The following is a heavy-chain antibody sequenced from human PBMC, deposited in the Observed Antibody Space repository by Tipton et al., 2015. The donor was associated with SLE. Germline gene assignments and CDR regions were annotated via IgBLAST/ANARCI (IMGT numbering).Heavy chain of an antibody. J-gene: IGHJ3*02. Sequence: SWVRQAPGKGLEWIGNIYYSGSTHYNPSLKSRVTILVDTSRNQFSLKLSSVTAADTAVYYCASGRGIAVTVTDAFDIWGQGTMVTVSS. CDR3: ASGRGIAVTVTDAFDI. V-gene: IGHV4-31*02. D-gene: IGHD6-19*01. CDR2: IYYSGST.